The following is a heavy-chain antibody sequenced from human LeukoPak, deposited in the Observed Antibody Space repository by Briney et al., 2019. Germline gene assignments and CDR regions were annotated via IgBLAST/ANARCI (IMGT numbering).Heavy chain of an antibody. CDR3: ARDQRYYYGSADY. CDR2: IWYDGSNK. J-gene: IGHJ4*02. V-gene: IGHV3-33*01. D-gene: IGHD3-10*01. Sequence: IWYDGSNKYYADSVKGRFTISRDNSKNTLYLQMNSLRAEDTAVYYCARDQRYYYGSADYWGQGTLVTVSS.